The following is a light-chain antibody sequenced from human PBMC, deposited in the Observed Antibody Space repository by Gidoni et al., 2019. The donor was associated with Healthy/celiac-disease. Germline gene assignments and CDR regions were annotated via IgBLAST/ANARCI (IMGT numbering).Light chain of an antibody. J-gene: IGLJ1*01. Sequence: QSALTQPASVSGSPGQSITISCTGTSSDVGGYNYVSWYQQHPGKAPKLMIYEVSKRPSGVSSRFSGSKSGNTASLTISGLQAEGEADYYCSSYTSSSTLVYVFGTGTKVTVL. CDR2: EVS. CDR1: SSDVGGYNY. CDR3: SSYTSSSTLVYV. V-gene: IGLV2-14*01.